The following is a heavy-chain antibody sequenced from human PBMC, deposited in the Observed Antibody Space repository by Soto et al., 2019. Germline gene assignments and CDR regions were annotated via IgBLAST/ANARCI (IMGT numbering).Heavy chain of an antibody. CDR3: ATLPPRILVVVLPIPS. D-gene: IGHD2-15*01. CDR2: VYHTGST. V-gene: IGHV4-4*02. J-gene: IGHJ4*02. Sequence: QVQLQQSGPRLARPSGTLSLTCVVSGGSISSTNWWTWVRQTPGKGLEWIGDVYHTGSTKFNPSLKNQVTISLDQSNNQFSLNPKSVTAAVTAVYYCATLPPRILVVVLPIPSWGQGTLVTVSS. CDR1: GGSISSTNW.